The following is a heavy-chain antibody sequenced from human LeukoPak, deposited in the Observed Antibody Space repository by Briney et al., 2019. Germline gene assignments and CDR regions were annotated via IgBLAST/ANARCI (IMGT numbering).Heavy chain of an antibody. J-gene: IGHJ4*02. D-gene: IGHD6-13*01. V-gene: IGHV4-34*01. CDR2: INHSGST. CDR1: GGSFIDYY. CDR3: ARQWDSSSWYY. Sequence: SETLSLTCAVSGGSFIDYYWSWVRRPPGKGLEWIGEINHSGSTDYNPSLKSRVTISVETSKNQFSLKLSSVTAADTAVYYCARQWDSSSWYYWGQGTLVTVSS.